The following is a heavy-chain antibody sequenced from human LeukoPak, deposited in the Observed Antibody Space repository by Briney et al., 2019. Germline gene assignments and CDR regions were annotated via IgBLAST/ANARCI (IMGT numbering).Heavy chain of an antibody. CDR1: GFSFSNYG. J-gene: IGHJ6*02. Sequence: GGSLRLSCAASGFSFSNYGMHWVRQAPGKGLEWVALIQSDGSKTYSADSVKGRFTISRDNPRNTLHLQMNRLRPEDTAVYYCAKRYCKSATCRSDMDAWGQGTTVTVSS. V-gene: IGHV3-30*02. CDR3: AKRYCKSATCRSDMDA. D-gene: IGHD2-15*01. CDR2: IQSDGSKT.